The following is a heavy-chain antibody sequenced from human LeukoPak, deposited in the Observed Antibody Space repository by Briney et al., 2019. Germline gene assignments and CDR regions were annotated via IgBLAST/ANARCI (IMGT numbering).Heavy chain of an antibody. Sequence: SETLSLTCTVSGGSISSSSYYWGWIRQPPGKGLEWIGSIYYSGSTYYNPSLKSRVTISVDTSKNQFSLKLSSVTAADTAVYYCARDPITMVRGVPDYWGQGTLVTVSS. CDR1: GGSISSSSYY. V-gene: IGHV4-39*07. D-gene: IGHD3-10*01. CDR2: IYYSGST. J-gene: IGHJ4*02. CDR3: ARDPITMVRGVPDY.